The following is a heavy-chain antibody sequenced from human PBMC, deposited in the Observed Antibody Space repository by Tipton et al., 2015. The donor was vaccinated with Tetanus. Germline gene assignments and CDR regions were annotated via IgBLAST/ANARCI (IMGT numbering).Heavy chain of an antibody. CDR3: ARTFPVGGSRIRGGCPFDV. V-gene: IGHV4-39*01. Sequence: TLSLTCNVSGDSITNKDYYWGWIRQPPGQGLKWLATVYYIGSTYYNPSLKSRLSISVAPSRNLFSLKLRSLTAADTAIYYCARTFPVGGSRIRGGCPFDVWGQGTLVTVSS. D-gene: IGHD2-15*01. CDR1: GDSITNKDYY. J-gene: IGHJ3*01. CDR2: VYYIGST.